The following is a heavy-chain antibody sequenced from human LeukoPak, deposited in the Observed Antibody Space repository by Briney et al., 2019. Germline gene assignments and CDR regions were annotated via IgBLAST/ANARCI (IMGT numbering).Heavy chain of an antibody. CDR1: GFTFSSYS. J-gene: IGHJ4*02. CDR2: ISSSSSTI. V-gene: IGHV3-48*01. Sequence: GGSLRLSCAAPGFTFSSYSMNWARQAPGRGLEWVSYISSSSSTIYYADSVKGRFTISRDNAKNSLYLQMNSLRAEDTAVYYCARDIVLLDYWGQGTLVTVSS. CDR3: ARDIVLLDY. D-gene: IGHD3-10*01.